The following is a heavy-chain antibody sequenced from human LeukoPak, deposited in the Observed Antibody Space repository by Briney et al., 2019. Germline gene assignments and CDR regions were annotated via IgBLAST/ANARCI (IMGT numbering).Heavy chain of an antibody. D-gene: IGHD3-10*01. J-gene: IGHJ4*02. CDR1: GYTFTSYA. CDR3: SITMVRGKFDY. CDR2: INTNTGNP. V-gene: IGHV7-4-1*02. Sequence: GSVKVSCKASGYTFTSYAMNWVRQAPGQGLEWMGWINTNTGNPTYAQGFTGRFVFSLDTSVSTAYLQISSLKAEDTAVYYCSITMVRGKFDYWGQGTLVTVSS.